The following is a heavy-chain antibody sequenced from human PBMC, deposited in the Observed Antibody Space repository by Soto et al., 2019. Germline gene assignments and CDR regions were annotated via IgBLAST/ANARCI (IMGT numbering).Heavy chain of an antibody. CDR3: ATETVTTTGWWFDP. V-gene: IGHV4-34*01. CDR1: GGSFSGYY. D-gene: IGHD4-17*01. CDR2: ISHSGSS. Sequence: QVQLQQWGAGLLKASETLSLTCAVYGGSFSGYYWRWIRQPPGKGLEWIGKISHSGSSNYNPSLKRRLTTSIDTSNNQISLQLSSVTAADTAVYYCATETVTTTGWWFDPWGQGTLVTVSS. J-gene: IGHJ5*02.